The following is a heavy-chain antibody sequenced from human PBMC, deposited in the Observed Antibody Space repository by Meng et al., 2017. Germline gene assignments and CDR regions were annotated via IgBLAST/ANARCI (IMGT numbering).Heavy chain of an antibody. Sequence: PSWAWWKTPGALVKVSCTAYGYTFTSYCINWVRQATGQGLEWMGGIIPIFGTANYAQKFQGRVTITADESTSTAYMELSSLRSEDTAVYYCVRDDYSNYLPFDYWGQGTLVTVSS. CDR1: GYTFTSYC. D-gene: IGHD4-11*01. V-gene: IGHV1-69*13. CDR3: VRDDYSNYLPFDY. J-gene: IGHJ4*02. CDR2: IIPIFGTA.